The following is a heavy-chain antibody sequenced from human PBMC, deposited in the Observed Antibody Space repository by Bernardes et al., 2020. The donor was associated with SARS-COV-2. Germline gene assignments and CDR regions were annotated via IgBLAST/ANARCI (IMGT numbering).Heavy chain of an antibody. CDR2: IWYDGSTK. V-gene: IGHV3-33*08. CDR1: GFTFSSYS. Sequence: GGSLRLSCAASGFTFSSYSMNWVRRAPDKGLEWVAVIWYDGSTKYYADSVKGRFTISRDNSKNTLYLQMNSLRVEDTAVYYCVRRFCAVSSACGNFYGMGVWGQGTTVTVSS. D-gene: IGHD6-19*01. CDR3: VRRFCAVSSACGNFYGMGV. J-gene: IGHJ6*02.